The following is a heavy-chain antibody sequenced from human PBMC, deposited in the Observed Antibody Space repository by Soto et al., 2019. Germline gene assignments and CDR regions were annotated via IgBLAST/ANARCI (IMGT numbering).Heavy chain of an antibody. V-gene: IGHV3-30*03. CDR2: ISYDGSNT. CDR3: ARDESDSGPIFW. D-gene: IGHD3-22*01. J-gene: IGHJ4*02. Sequence: PGGSLRLSCAASGFTFSSYGMHWVRQAPGKGLEWVAIISYDGSNTYYADSVKGRFTISRDNSKNTLYLQMNSLRAEDTAVYYCARDESDSGPIFWWGQGTLVTVSS. CDR1: GFTFSSYG.